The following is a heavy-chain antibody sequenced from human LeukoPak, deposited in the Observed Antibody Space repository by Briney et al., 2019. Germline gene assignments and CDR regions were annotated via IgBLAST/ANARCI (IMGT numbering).Heavy chain of an antibody. Sequence: PSETLSLTCAVYGGSFSGYYWSWIRQPPGKGLEWIGEINHSGSTNYNPSLKSRVTTSVDTSKHQFSLKLSSVTAADTAVYYCARLLYDFWSGYLDYWGQGTLVTVSS. CDR1: GGSFSGYY. CDR3: ARLLYDFWSGYLDY. J-gene: IGHJ4*02. D-gene: IGHD3-3*01. CDR2: INHSGST. V-gene: IGHV4-34*01.